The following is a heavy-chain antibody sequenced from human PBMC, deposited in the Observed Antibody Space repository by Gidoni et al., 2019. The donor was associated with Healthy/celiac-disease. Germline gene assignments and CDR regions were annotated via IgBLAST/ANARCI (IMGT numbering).Heavy chain of an antibody. V-gene: IGHV4-34*01. CDR1: GGSFSGSY. CDR2: INHSGST. Sequence: QVQLQQWGAGLLKPSETLSLTCAVYGGSFSGSYLSWIRQPPGKGLEWIGEINHSGSTNYNPSLKSRVTISVDTSKNQFSLKLSSVTAADTAVYYCARGPGTNIVVVPAALGYYYGMDVWGQGTTVTVSS. J-gene: IGHJ6*02. CDR3: ARGPGTNIVVVPAALGYYYGMDV. D-gene: IGHD2-2*01.